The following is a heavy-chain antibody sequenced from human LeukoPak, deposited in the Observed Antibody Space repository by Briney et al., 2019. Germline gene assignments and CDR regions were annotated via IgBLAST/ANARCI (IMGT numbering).Heavy chain of an antibody. J-gene: IGHJ6*02. CDR3: ARDPRYFDWLPYYGMDV. D-gene: IGHD3-9*01. V-gene: IGHV3-21*01. CDR1: GFTFSSYS. Sequence: GGSLRLSCAASGFTFSSYSMNWVRQAPGKGLEWVSSISSSSSYIYYADSVKGRFTIFRDNAKNSLYLQMNNLRAEDTAVYYCARDPRYFDWLPYYGMDVWGQGTTVTVSS. CDR2: ISSSSSYI.